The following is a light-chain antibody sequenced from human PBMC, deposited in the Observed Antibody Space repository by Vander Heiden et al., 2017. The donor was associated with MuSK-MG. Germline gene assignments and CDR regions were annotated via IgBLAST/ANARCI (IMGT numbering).Light chain of an antibody. CDR1: SSDVGGYNY. CDR2: DVS. Sequence: QSPLTQPRSVSGSPVQSVTLSCTLTSSDVGGYNYVSWYQQHPRKAPKIMIYDVSKRPSGVPDRFSGSKSGNTASLTISGLQAEDEADYYCCSYAGSYTYVFGTGTKVTVL. CDR3: CSYAGSYTYV. V-gene: IGLV2-11*01. J-gene: IGLJ1*01.